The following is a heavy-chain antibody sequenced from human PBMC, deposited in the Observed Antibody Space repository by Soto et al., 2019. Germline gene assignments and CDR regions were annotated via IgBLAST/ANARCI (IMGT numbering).Heavy chain of an antibody. J-gene: IGHJ2*01. Sequence: EVQLVESGGGLVQPGGSLRLSCAASGFTFSSYSMNWVRQAPGKGLEWVSYISSSSSTIYYADSVKGRFTISRDNAKNSRYLQMNSLRDEDTAVYYCARDRSAWYFDLWGRGTLVTVSS. CDR2: ISSSSSTI. V-gene: IGHV3-48*02. CDR1: GFTFSSYS. CDR3: ARDRSAWYFDL.